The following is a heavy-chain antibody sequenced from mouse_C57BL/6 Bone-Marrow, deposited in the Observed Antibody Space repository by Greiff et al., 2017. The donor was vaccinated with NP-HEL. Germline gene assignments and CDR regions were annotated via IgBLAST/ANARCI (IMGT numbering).Heavy chain of an antibody. V-gene: IGHV1-64*01. CDR1: GYTFTSYW. J-gene: IGHJ3*01. CDR3: ARWGYSKRFAC. D-gene: IGHD2-5*01. Sequence: QVQLQQPGAELVKPGASVKLSCKASGYTFTSYWMHWVKQRPGQGLEWIGMIHPNSGSTNYNEKFKSKATLTVDKSSSTAYMQLSSLTSEDSAVYYCARWGYSKRFACWGRGNRATLSA. CDR2: IHPNSGST.